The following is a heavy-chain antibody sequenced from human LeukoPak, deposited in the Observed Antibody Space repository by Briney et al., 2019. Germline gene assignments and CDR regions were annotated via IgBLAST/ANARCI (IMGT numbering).Heavy chain of an antibody. Sequence: PGGSLRLSCAASGFTFSSYAMHWVRQAPGKGLEWVAVISYDGSNKYYADSVKGRFTISRDNSKNTLYLQMNSLRAEDTAVYYCARGALYDFWSGYYYNYYYYMDVWGKGTTVTVSS. CDR1: GFTFSSYA. V-gene: IGHV3-30*01. J-gene: IGHJ6*03. CDR3: ARGALYDFWSGYYYNYYYYMDV. D-gene: IGHD3-3*01. CDR2: ISYDGSNK.